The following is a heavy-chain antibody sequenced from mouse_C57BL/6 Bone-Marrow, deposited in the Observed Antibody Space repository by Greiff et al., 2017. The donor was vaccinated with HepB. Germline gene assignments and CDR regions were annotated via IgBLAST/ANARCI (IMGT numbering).Heavy chain of an antibody. CDR1: GFNIKDDY. V-gene: IGHV14-4*01. J-gene: IGHJ2*01. CDR3: TTDDGYSGY. D-gene: IGHD2-3*01. Sequence: DVHLVESGAELVRPGASVKLSCTASGFNIKDDYMHWVKQRPEQGLEWIGRIDPENGDTEYASKFQGKATITADTSSNTAYLQLSSLTSEDTAVYYCTTDDGYSGYWGQGTTLTVSS. CDR2: IDPENGDT.